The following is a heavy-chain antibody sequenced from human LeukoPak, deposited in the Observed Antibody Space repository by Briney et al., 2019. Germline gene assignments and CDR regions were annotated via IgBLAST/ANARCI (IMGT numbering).Heavy chain of an antibody. CDR2: ISGSGEST. CDR3: ARSHDYGGNSGRGGEFDY. J-gene: IGHJ4*02. V-gene: IGHV3-23*01. Sequence: GGSLKLSCAASGFTFSNYAITWIRQAPGKGLEWVSEISGSGESTYYGDSVKGRFTISRDNAKNSLYLQMNSLRAEDTAVYYRARSHDYGGNSGRGGEFDYWGQGTLVTVSS. D-gene: IGHD4-23*01. CDR1: GFTFSNYA.